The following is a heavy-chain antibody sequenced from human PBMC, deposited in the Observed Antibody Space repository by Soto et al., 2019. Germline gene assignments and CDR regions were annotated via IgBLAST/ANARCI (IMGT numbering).Heavy chain of an antibody. CDR1: GGSISSGGYY. CDR3: AGGSGSYSRAYYYYYYMDV. CDR2: IYYSGST. J-gene: IGHJ6*03. Sequence: QVQLQESGPGLVKPSQTLSLTCTVSGGSISSGGYYWSWIRQHPGKGLAWIGYIYYSGSTYYNPSLQSQVTISVETSKNQFSLKLSSVTAADTAVYYCAGGSGSYSRAYYYYYYMDVWGKGTTVTVSS. V-gene: IGHV4-31*01. D-gene: IGHD3-10*01.